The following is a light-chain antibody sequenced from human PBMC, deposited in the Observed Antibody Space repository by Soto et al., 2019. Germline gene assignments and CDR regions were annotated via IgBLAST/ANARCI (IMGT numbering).Light chain of an antibody. V-gene: IGKV1-5*01. J-gene: IGKJ1*01. CDR1: QSVSGW. CDR2: DAS. CDR3: QQYSSFSRT. Sequence: DIQMTQSPSTLSASVGDTVTAPCRASQSVSGWLAWYQQKPGEAPKLLIYDASALPRGVPSRFSGSGSGTEFSLTISSLQPDDFATFYCQQYSSFSRTFGQGTKVDIK.